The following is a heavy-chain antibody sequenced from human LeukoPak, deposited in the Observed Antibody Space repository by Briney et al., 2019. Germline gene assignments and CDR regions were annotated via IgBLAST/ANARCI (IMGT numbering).Heavy chain of an antibody. CDR1: GFTFSDYY. J-gene: IGHJ4*02. Sequence: GGSLRLSCAASGFTFSDYYMSWIRQAPGKGLEWVSYISSSGSTVYYADSVKGRFTISRDNAKNSLYLQMNSLRAEDTAVYYCARAYHYDYVWGSDDYRGQGTLVTVSS. D-gene: IGHD3-16*01. CDR2: ISSSGSTV. V-gene: IGHV3-11*04. CDR3: ARAYHYDYVWGSDDY.